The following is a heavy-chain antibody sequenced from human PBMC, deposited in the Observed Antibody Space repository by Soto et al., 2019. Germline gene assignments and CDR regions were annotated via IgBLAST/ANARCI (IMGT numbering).Heavy chain of an antibody. J-gene: IGHJ4*02. CDR3: EKGVVREPAYFDY. V-gene: IGHV3-30*18. D-gene: IGHD3-10*01. CDR1: GFRFNAFA. CDR2: ISYDGRNE. Sequence: LRLPCTVCGFRFNAFAMYWVRQAPGKGLEWVALISYDGRNEDYAESVRGRFTISRDNSKNTLYLDMNSLSAEDSAVYFCEKGVVREPAYFDYWGQRTLVTVSS.